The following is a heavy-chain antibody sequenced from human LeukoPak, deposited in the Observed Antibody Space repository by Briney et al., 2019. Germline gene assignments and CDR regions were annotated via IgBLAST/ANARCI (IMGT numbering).Heavy chain of an antibody. Sequence: ASVKVSCKASGYTFTNYYIHWVRQAPGQGLEWMGIINPSSSSASSTQKFQGRVTLTRDTSTSTVYIELSSLRSEDTAVYYCARGPYGGNSAVLNYSGQGTLVTASS. CDR1: GYTFTNYY. D-gene: IGHD4-23*01. V-gene: IGHV1-46*01. CDR3: ARGPYGGNSAVLNY. CDR2: INPSSSSA. J-gene: IGHJ4*02.